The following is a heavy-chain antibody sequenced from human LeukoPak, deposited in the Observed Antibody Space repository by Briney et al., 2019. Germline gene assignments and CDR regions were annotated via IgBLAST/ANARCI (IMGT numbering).Heavy chain of an antibody. CDR3: ARDRFLRRPEPADY. D-gene: IGHD1-14*01. CDR2: ISYDGSNK. Sequence: GGSLRLSCAASGFTFSSYAMHWVRQAPGKGLEWVAVISYDGSNKYYADSVKGRFTISRDNSKNTLYLQMNSLRAEDTAVYYCARDRFLRRPEPADYWGQGTLVTVSS. CDR1: GFTFSSYA. J-gene: IGHJ4*02. V-gene: IGHV3-30*04.